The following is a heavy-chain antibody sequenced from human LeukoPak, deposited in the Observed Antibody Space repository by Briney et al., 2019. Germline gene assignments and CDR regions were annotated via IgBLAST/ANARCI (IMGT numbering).Heavy chain of an antibody. Sequence: GGSLRLSCAASGFTFSSYAMHWVRQAPGKGLEWVAVISYDGSNKYYADSVKGRFTISRDNSKNTLYLQMNSLRAEDTAVYYCASEYYYDSSGYPKWFDPWGQGTLVTVSS. D-gene: IGHD3-22*01. J-gene: IGHJ5*02. V-gene: IGHV3-30*01. CDR3: ASEYYYDSSGYPKWFDP. CDR2: ISYDGSNK. CDR1: GFTFSSYA.